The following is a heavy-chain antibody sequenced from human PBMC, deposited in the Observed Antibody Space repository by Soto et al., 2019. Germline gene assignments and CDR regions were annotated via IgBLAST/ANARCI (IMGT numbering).Heavy chain of an antibody. CDR2: IYYSGAT. Sequence: SETLSLTCTVSGGSISSNSYYWDWIRQPPGKGLEWIGSIYYSGATYYNPSLQSRVTISVDTSKNQFSLHLSSVTAADTAVYYCVRHAAYDSVWGNSDGNDYWGQGTLVTV. J-gene: IGHJ4*02. D-gene: IGHD3-16*01. CDR3: VRHAAYDSVWGNSDGNDY. V-gene: IGHV4-39*01. CDR1: GGSISSNSYY.